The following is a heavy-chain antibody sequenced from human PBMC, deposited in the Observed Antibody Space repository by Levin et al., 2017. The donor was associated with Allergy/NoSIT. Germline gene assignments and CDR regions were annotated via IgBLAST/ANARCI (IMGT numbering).Heavy chain of an antibody. Sequence: GGSLRLSCAASGFTFSSYGMHWVRQAPGKGLEWVAVISYDGSNKYYADSVKGRFTISRDNSKNTLYLQMNSLRAEDTAVYYCAKDQAAAGLNFDYWGQGTLVTVSS. V-gene: IGHV3-30*18. CDR2: ISYDGSNK. J-gene: IGHJ4*02. CDR1: GFTFSSYG. CDR3: AKDQAAAGLNFDY. D-gene: IGHD6-13*01.